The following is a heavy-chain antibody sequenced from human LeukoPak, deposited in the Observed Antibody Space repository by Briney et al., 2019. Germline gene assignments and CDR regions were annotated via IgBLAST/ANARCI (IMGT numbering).Heavy chain of an antibody. CDR3: ARQLLCSGFYCGLDY. J-gene: IGHJ4*02. CDR1: GFTFGDYA. V-gene: IGHV3-9*01. D-gene: IGHD3-22*01. Sequence: HPGGSLRLSCAASGFTFGDYAMHWVRQAPGKGLEWVSGISWNSGYIGYADSVKGRFTISRDNAKNSLYLQMNSLNTEDTAVYYCARQLLCSGFYCGLDYWGQGALVTVSS. CDR2: ISWNSGYI.